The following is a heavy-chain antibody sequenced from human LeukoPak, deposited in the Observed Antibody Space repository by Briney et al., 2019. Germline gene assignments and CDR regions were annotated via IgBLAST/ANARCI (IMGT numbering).Heavy chain of an antibody. CDR2: INKDGSST. Sequence: GGSLRLSCATSGFIFGNYWMHWVRQAPGKGLVWVSRINKDGSSTTYADSVKDRFTISRDNARNTLYLQMNSLRAEDTAVYYCARDGISCSGGHCYFASWGQGTLVTVSS. J-gene: IGHJ4*02. CDR3: ARDGISCSGGHCYFAS. CDR1: GFIFGNYW. V-gene: IGHV3-74*01. D-gene: IGHD2-15*01.